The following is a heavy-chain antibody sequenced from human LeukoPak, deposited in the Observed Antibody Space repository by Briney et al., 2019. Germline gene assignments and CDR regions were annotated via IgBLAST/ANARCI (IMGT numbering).Heavy chain of an antibody. Sequence: GGSLRLSCAASGFTFSSYWMHWVRQAPGKGLVWVSRINSDGSSTSYADSVKGRFTISRDNAKNTLYLQMNSLRAEDTAVYYCARSTAMYRETLDYWGQGTLVTVSS. CDR1: GFTFSSYW. CDR3: ARSTAMYRETLDY. D-gene: IGHD5-18*01. V-gene: IGHV3-74*01. CDR2: INSDGSST. J-gene: IGHJ4*02.